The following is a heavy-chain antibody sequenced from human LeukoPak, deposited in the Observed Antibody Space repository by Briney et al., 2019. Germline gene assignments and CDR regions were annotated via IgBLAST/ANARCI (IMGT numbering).Heavy chain of an antibody. CDR2: VYYSGST. J-gene: IGHJ4*02. CDR1: GGSISTYY. Sequence: SETLSLTCTVSGGSISTYYWSWIRQPPGKGLEWIGYVYYSGSTNYNPSLKSRVTISVDTSKNQFSLKLSSVTAADTAVYYCARVAGYSSSWYENWGQGTLVTVSS. V-gene: IGHV4-59*01. CDR3: ARVAGYSSSWYEN. D-gene: IGHD6-13*01.